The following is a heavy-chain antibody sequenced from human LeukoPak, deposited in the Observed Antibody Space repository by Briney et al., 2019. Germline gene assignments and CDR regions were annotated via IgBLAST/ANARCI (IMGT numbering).Heavy chain of an antibody. CDR2: ISAYNGNT. D-gene: IGHD2-2*01. CDR1: GYTFTSYG. CDR3: ARDLEDIVVVPAAKATLPDAFDI. V-gene: IGHV1-18*01. Sequence: EASVKVSCKASGYTFTSYGISWVQQAPGQGLEWMGWISAYNGNTNYAQKLQGRVTMTTDTSTSTAYMELRSLRSDDTAVYYCARDLEDIVVVPAAKATLPDAFDIWGQGTMVTVSS. J-gene: IGHJ3*02.